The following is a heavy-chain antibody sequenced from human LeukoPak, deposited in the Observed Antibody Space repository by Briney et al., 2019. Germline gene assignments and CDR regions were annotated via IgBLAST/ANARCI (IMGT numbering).Heavy chain of an antibody. V-gene: IGHV3-30*04. J-gene: IGHJ6*02. CDR3: ARDLGGNDGSGYWENYYYAMDV. Sequence: GGSLTLSCSASGFTYSAYAMHWVRQVPGKGLEWVTVMSFDGIYEFYVDSVKGRFSISRDNSKNTLYLQMNSLRAEDTAVYYCARDLGGNDGSGYWENYYYAMDVWGQGTTVTVS. D-gene: IGHD3-22*01. CDR1: GFTYSAYA. CDR2: MSFDGIYE.